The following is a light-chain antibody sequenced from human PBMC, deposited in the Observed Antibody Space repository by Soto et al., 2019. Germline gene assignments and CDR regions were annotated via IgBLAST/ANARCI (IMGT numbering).Light chain of an antibody. CDR1: SGHSSYA. J-gene: IGLJ3*02. Sequence: QLVLTQSPSASASLGASVTLTCILSSGHSSYAIAWHQHQAEKGPRYLMKVHSDGSHSKGDGIPDRFSGSSSGAERYLTISSLQSEDEADYYCQTWGTGMRVFGGGTKLTVL. CDR3: QTWGTGMRV. CDR2: VHSDGSH. V-gene: IGLV4-69*01.